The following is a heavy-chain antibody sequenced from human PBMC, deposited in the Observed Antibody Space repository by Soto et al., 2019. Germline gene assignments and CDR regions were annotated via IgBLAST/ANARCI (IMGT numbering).Heavy chain of an antibody. CDR1: GYTFTSYG. J-gene: IGHJ4*02. V-gene: IGHV1-18*01. CDR2: ISTYKLNT. Sequence: QVQLVESGPEVKKPGASVKVSCKTSGYTFTSYGISWVRQAPGQGLEGMGWISTYKLNTNYAPKFQGRVTMTTDTTTSTADMELTSLRPDDTALYSYASRSPAFDYWGQGTLVTDSS. D-gene: IGHD3-10*01. CDR3: ASRSPAFDY.